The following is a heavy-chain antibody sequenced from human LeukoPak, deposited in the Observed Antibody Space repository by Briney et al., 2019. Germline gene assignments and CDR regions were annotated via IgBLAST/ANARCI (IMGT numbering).Heavy chain of an antibody. CDR1: GESFSGYF. D-gene: IGHD6-13*01. CDR3: ARHSAHSSTNDAFDM. Sequence: KTSETLSLTCAVYGESFSGYFWNWIRQPPGKGLEWIGEINHSGSASNHNPSLKSRVTMSVDTSKNQFSLKLTSVTAADTAVYYCARHSAHSSTNDAFDMWGQGTLVTVSS. CDR2: INHSGSAS. V-gene: IGHV4-34*01. J-gene: IGHJ3*02.